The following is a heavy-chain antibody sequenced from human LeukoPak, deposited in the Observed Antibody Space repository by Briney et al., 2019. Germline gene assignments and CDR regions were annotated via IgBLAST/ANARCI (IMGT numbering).Heavy chain of an antibody. D-gene: IGHD6-13*01. V-gene: IGHV4-59*01. CDR1: GASISTYY. CDR2: ISHRGNT. Sequence: SETLSLTCTVSGASISTYYWSWIRQPPGKGLEWIGFISHRGNTNYNPSLKSRITISADTSKNQLSLKLSSVTAADTAIYYCARGTTSAAAVPVYWGQGTLVTVSS. CDR3: ARGTTSAAAVPVY. J-gene: IGHJ4*02.